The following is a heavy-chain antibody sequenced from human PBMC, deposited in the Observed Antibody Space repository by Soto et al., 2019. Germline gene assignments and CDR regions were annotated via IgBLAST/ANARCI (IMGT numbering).Heavy chain of an antibody. V-gene: IGHV1-2*04. CDR1: GYTFTGYY. J-gene: IGHJ6*03. CDR2: INPNSGGT. Sequence: VSVKVSCKASGYTFTGYYMHWVRQAPGQGLEWMGWINPNSGGTNYAQKFQGWVTMTRDTSISTAYMELSRLRSDDTAVYYCARALGYCTNGVCPRGGLYYMDVWGKGTTVTVSS. D-gene: IGHD2-8*01. CDR3: ARALGYCTNGVCPRGGLYYMDV.